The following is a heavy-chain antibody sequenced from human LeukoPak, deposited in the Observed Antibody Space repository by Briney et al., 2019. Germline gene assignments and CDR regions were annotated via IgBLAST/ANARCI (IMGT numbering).Heavy chain of an antibody. CDR3: ARTDSSGYPLFDY. J-gene: IGHJ4*02. CDR1: GGSFSGYY. Sequence: SETLSLTCAVYGGSFSGYYWSWIRQPPGKGLEWIGEINHSGSTNYNPSLKSRVTISVDTSKNQFSLKLSSVTAADTAVYYCARTDSSGYPLFDYWGQGTLVTVSS. CDR2: INHSGST. V-gene: IGHV4-34*01. D-gene: IGHD3-22*01.